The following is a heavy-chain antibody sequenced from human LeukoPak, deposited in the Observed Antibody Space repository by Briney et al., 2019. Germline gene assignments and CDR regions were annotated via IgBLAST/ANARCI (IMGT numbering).Heavy chain of an antibody. CDR3: AATPRDDILTVVFDF. CDR1: GFTFSSCA. CDR2: ISGSGDTT. J-gene: IGHJ4*02. V-gene: IGHV3-23*01. Sequence: GGSLRLSCGASGFTFSSCAMSWVRQAPGKGLEWVSSISGSGDTTDYADSVKGRFTISRDNSKSTLFLQMNSLRPEDTAVYYCAATPRDDILTVVFDFWGQGTLVTVSS. D-gene: IGHD3-9*01.